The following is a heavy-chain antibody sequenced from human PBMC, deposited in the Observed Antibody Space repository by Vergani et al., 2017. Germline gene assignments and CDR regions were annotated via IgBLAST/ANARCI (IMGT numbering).Heavy chain of an antibody. CDR1: GGSISSYY. D-gene: IGHD6-13*01. CDR2: IYYSGST. J-gene: IGHJ5*02. V-gene: IGHV4-59*01. Sequence: QVQLQESGPGLVKPSETLSLTCTVSGGSISSYYWSWIRQPPGKGLEWIGYIYYSGSTNYNPSLNSRVTISVDTSKNQFSLKLSSVTAADTAVYYCARATPGIAAAGTIDPWGQGTLVTVSS. CDR3: ARATPGIAAAGTIDP.